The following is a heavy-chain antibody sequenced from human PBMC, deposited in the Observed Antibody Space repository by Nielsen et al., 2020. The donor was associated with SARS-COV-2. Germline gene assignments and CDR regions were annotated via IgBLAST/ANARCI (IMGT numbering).Heavy chain of an antibody. J-gene: IGHJ4*02. D-gene: IGHD3-22*01. CDR2: MNPNSGNT. V-gene: IGHV1-8*01. Sequence: SVKVSCKASGYTFTSYDINWVRQATGQGLEWMGWMNPNSGNTGYAQKFQGRITMTRNTSISTAYMELSSLRSEDTAVYYCAAVSRNTMIAYWVFDYWGQGTLVTVSS. CDR3: AAVSRNTMIAYWVFDY. CDR1: GYTFTSYD.